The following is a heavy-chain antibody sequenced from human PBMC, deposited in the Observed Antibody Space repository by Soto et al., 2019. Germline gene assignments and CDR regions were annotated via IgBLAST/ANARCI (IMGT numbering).Heavy chain of an antibody. Sequence: LRLSCAASGFTFNTYAMNWVRQAPGKGLEWVASISGSGGTINYADSVKGRFTTSRDTSKNTLYLQMNSLSAEDTAVYYCAKGFIVVVTAIRPDDNFDVWGQGTMVTVSS. V-gene: IGHV3-23*01. J-gene: IGHJ3*01. CDR1: GFTFNTYA. CDR3: AKGFIVVVTAIRPDDNFDV. D-gene: IGHD2-21*02. CDR2: ISGSGGTI.